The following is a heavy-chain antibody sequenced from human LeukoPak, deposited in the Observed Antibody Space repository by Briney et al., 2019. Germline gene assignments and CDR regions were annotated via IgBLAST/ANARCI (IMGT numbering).Heavy chain of an antibody. V-gene: IGHV3-66*02. CDR2: IYSGGST. J-gene: IGHJ4*02. Sequence: PGGSLRLSCAASGFTVRTNYMSWVRQAPGKGLEWVSVIYSGGSTYYADSVKDRFTISRDNSKNTLYLQMNSLRAEDTAVYYCARTDYGSGSYNDCWGQGTLVTVSS. CDR1: GFTVRTNY. CDR3: ARTDYGSGSYNDC. D-gene: IGHD3-10*01.